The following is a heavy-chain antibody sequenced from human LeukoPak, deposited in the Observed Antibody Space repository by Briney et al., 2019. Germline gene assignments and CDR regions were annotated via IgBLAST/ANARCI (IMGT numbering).Heavy chain of an antibody. J-gene: IGHJ5*02. V-gene: IGHV4-61*02. CDR3: ARDVGSSWFSIWFDP. CDR2: IYASGSA. D-gene: IGHD6-13*01. CDR1: GGSISSDNYY. Sequence: SETLSLTCTVSGGSISSDNYYWTWIRQPAGKGLEWIGRIYASGSANYNPSLKSRVTISVDTSKNQFSLKLNSVTAADTAMYYCARDVGSSWFSIWFDPWGQGTLVTVSS.